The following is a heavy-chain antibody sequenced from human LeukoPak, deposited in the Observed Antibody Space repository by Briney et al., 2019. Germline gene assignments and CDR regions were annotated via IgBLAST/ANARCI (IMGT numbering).Heavy chain of an antibody. Sequence: GGSLRLSCAASGFTFSSYSMNWVRQAPGKGLEWVSSISSSSSYIYYADSVKGRFTISRDNAKNSLYLQMNSLRAEDTAVYYCARGGPPVLRYCSSTSCYFYWFDPWGQGTLVTVSS. D-gene: IGHD2-2*01. J-gene: IGHJ5*02. CDR3: ARGGPPVLRYCSSTSCYFYWFDP. V-gene: IGHV3-21*01. CDR1: GFTFSSYS. CDR2: ISSSSSYI.